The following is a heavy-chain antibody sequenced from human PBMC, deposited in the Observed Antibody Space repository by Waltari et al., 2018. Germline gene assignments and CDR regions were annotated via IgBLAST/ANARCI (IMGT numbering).Heavy chain of an antibody. CDR1: GFPFNSFG. CDR2: ISNDGTDK. Sequence: QVQLVESGGCVVQPGGSLRLSCAAPGFPFNSFGMHWVRQAPGKGLEWVALISNDGTDKYYGDSVKGRFTISRDNSRNTVHLQMDSLRAEDTAVYYCAKGLWELPPYYYYVMDVWGQGTTVTVSS. V-gene: IGHV3-30*18. J-gene: IGHJ6*02. D-gene: IGHD1-7*01. CDR3: AKGLWELPPYYYYVMDV.